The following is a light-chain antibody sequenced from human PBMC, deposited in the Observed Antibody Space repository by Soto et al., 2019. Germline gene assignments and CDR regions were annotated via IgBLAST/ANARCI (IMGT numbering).Light chain of an antibody. CDR1: QTISSW. CDR3: QHYNSYPYT. V-gene: IGKV1-5*01. J-gene: IGKJ2*01. Sequence: DIQMTQSPSTLSASAGDRVTITCRASQTISSWLAWYQQKPGKAPKLLIYDASTLASGAPSRFSGSGSATDFTLTISSLQTDDFATYYCQHYNSYPYTFGQGTELEIK. CDR2: DAS.